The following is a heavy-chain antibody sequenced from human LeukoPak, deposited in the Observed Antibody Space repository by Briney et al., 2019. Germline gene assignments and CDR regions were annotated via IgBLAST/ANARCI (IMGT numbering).Heavy chain of an antibody. CDR2: MNPNTGHT. D-gene: IGHD1-7*01. V-gene: IGHV1-8*03. J-gene: IGHJ6*03. CDR1: GYTFTRYD. CDR3: ARGGITGTDAEYYYYYMDV. Sequence: ASVKVSCKTSGYTFTRYDINWVRQATGQRLEWMGWMNPNTGHTAYAPKFQGRVTFTRNTSVSTAYMELDILISEDTAVYFCARGGITGTDAEYYYYYMDVWGKGTTVTVSS.